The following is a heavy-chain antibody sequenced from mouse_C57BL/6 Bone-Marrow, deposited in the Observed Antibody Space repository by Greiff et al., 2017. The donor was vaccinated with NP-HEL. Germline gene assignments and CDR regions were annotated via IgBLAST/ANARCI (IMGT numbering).Heavy chain of an antibody. V-gene: IGHV5-15*01. CDR2: ISNLAYSI. D-gene: IGHD1-1*01. Sequence: DVMLVESGGGLVQPGGSLKLSCAASGFTFSDYGMAWVRQAPRKGPEWVAFISNLAYSIYYADTVTGRFTISRENAKNTLYLEMSSLRSEDTAMYYCARWGTTDLGYFDVWGTGTTVTVSS. J-gene: IGHJ1*03. CDR3: ARWGTTDLGYFDV. CDR1: GFTFSDYG.